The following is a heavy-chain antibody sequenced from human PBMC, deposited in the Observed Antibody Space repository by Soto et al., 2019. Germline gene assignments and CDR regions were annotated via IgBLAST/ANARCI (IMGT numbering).Heavy chain of an antibody. D-gene: IGHD2-2*01. CDR1: GYSLTSYW. Sequence: PGESLKISCKGSGYSLTSYWIGWVRQMPGKGLEWMGIIYPGDSDTRYSPSFQGQVTISADKSISTAYLQWSSLKASDTAMYYCARHQGYCSSTSCPKPYYYYYYGMDVWGQGTTVTVSS. CDR3: ARHQGYCSSTSCPKPYYYYYYGMDV. V-gene: IGHV5-51*01. J-gene: IGHJ6*02. CDR2: IYPGDSDT.